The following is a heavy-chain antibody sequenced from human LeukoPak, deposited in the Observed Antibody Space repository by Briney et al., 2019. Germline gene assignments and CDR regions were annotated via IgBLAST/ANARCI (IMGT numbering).Heavy chain of an antibody. V-gene: IGHV3-23*01. CDR3: ARASPGYCSGGSCYSRVYYYYMDV. CDR2: ISGSGGST. D-gene: IGHD2-15*01. Sequence: GGSLRLSCAASGFTFSSYGMSWVRQAPGKGLEWVSAISGSGGSTYYADSVKGRFTISRDNSKNTLYLQMNSLRAEDTAVYYCARASPGYCSGGSCYSRVYYYYMDVWGKGTTVTVSS. J-gene: IGHJ6*03. CDR1: GFTFSSYG.